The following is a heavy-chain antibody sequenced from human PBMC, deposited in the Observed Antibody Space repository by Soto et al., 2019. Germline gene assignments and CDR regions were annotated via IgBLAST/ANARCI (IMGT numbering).Heavy chain of an antibody. J-gene: IGHJ6*02. CDR2: IIPIFGTA. V-gene: IGHV1-69*13. D-gene: IGHD5-18*01. Sequence: GASVKVSCKASGGTFSSYAISWVRQAPGQGLEWMGGIIPIFGTANYAQKFQGRVTITADESTSTAYMELSSLRSEDTAVYYCARDSVGTAMVLRINFPLHYYYYGMDVWGQGTTVTVSS. CDR3: ARDSVGTAMVLRINFPLHYYYYGMDV. CDR1: GGTFSSYA.